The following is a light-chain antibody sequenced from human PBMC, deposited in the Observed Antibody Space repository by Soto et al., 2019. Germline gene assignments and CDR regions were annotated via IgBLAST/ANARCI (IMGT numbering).Light chain of an antibody. V-gene: IGLV2-8*01. CDR3: SSFAVSNSFV. CDR1: SNDVGGYNY. J-gene: IGLJ1*01. CDR2: EVN. Sequence: TSNDVGGYNYVSWYQQHPGKAPKLMIYEVNKRPSGVPDRFSGSKSGNTASLTVSGLQAEDETDYYCSSFAVSNSFVFGPWTRSPS.